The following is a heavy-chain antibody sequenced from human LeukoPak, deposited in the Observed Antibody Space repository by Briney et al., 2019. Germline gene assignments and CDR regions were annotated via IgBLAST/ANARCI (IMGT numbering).Heavy chain of an antibody. V-gene: IGHV1-69*13. Sequence: GASVKVSCKASGGTFSSYAISWVRQAPGQGLEWMGGIIPIFGTANYAQKFQGRVTITADESTSTAYMELSSLRSEDTAVYYCAIRLSSRYYYYMDVWGKGTTVTVSS. D-gene: IGHD3-16*02. CDR1: GGTFSSYA. CDR2: IIPIFGTA. CDR3: AIRLSSRYYYYMDV. J-gene: IGHJ6*03.